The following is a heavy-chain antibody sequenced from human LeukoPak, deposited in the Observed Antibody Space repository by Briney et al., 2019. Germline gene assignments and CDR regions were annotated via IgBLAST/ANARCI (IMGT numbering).Heavy chain of an antibody. J-gene: IGHJ4*02. D-gene: IGHD5-18*01. CDR1: GGSTSSYY. V-gene: IGHV4-4*07. CDR3: ARDRLDTAMVTPFDY. CDR2: IYTSGST. Sequence: SETLSLTCTVSGGSTSSYYWSWIRQPAGKGLEWIGRIYTSGSTNYNPSLKSRVTMSVDTSKNHFSLKLSSVTAADTAVYYCARDRLDTAMVTPFDYWGQGTLVTVSS.